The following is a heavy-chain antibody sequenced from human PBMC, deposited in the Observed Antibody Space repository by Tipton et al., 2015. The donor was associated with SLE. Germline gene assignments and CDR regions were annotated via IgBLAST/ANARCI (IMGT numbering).Heavy chain of an antibody. CDR1: GYTFTNYA. V-gene: IGHV1-3*01. Sequence: QSGPEVKKPGASVKVSCKGSGYTFTNYAMHWVRQAPGQRLEWMGWINAGDGNTKYSQKFQGRVTLTRDTSASTAYMELSSLRSEDTAVYYCARPNYYGSGTGGMDVWGQGTTVTVSS. CDR2: INAGDGNT. D-gene: IGHD3-10*01. J-gene: IGHJ6*02. CDR3: ARPNYYGSGTGGMDV.